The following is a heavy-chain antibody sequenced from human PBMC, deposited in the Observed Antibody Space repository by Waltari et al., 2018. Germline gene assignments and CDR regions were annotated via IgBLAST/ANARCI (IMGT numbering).Heavy chain of an antibody. D-gene: IGHD5-12*01. CDR2: INQDGSEE. CDR3: ARTGARWLQFAAFDI. J-gene: IGHJ3*02. Sequence: EVLLVESGGGLVQTGGSLRLSCAASRLTLSTYWMNWVRQAPGKGLEWVANINQDGSEEYYVDSVKGRFTISRDNAKNSLYLEMKTLRAEDTAIYYCARTGARWLQFAAFDIWGQGTMVTVSS. CDR1: RLTLSTYW. V-gene: IGHV3-7*01.